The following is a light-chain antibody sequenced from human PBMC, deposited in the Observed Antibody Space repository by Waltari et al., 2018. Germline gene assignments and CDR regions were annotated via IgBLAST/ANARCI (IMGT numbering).Light chain of an antibody. CDR2: YKSDSDN. Sequence: QAVLTQPSSLSASPGASASLTCTLHSGINVSTYRIYLYPQKPGSPPQYLLRYKSDSDNQQGSGVPSRFSGSKDASANAGILLISGLQSEDEADYYCMIWHSSAWVFGGGTKLTVL. CDR1: SGINVSTYR. J-gene: IGLJ3*02. CDR3: MIWHSSAWV. V-gene: IGLV5-45*02.